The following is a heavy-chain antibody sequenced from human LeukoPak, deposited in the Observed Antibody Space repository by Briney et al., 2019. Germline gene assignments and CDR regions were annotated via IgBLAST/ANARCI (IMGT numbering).Heavy chain of an antibody. CDR3: ARDAYMINDY. Sequence: SETLSLTCAVSGGSIKSNNWWSWVRQPPGKGLEWIGEIYHSGSTNYNPSLESRVTVSVDKSKNQFSLDLSSVTAADTAVYYCARDAYMINDYWGQGTLVTVSS. CDR2: IYHSGST. CDR1: GGSIKSNNW. D-gene: IGHD3-22*01. V-gene: IGHV4-4*02. J-gene: IGHJ4*02.